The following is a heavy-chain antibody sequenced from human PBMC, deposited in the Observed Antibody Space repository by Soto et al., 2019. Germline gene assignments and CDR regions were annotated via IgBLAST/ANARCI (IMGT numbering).Heavy chain of an antibody. D-gene: IGHD3-10*01. CDR3: ARDFLLWFGELLSPFDY. CDR1: GYTFTSYG. J-gene: IGHJ4*02. V-gene: IGHV1-18*01. CDR2: ISAYNGNT. Sequence: QVQLVQSGAEVKKPGASVKVSCKASGYTFTSYGISWVRQAPGQGREWMGWISAYNGNTNYAQKLQGRVTMTTDTSTSTAYMELRSLRSDDTAVYYCARDFLLWFGELLSPFDYWGQGTLVTVSS.